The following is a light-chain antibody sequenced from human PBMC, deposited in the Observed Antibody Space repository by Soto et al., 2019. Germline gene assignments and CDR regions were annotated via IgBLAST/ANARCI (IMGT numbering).Light chain of an antibody. CDR1: SRDVGGYNY. CDR2: EVS. CDR3: SSYTSSSTLVV. J-gene: IGLJ2*01. Sequence: QSVLTQPASVSGSPGQSITISCTGTSRDVGGYNYVSWYQQHPGKAPKHMIYEVSNRPSGVSNRFSGSKSGNTASLTISGLQAEDEADYYCSSYTSSSTLVVFGGGTQLTVL. V-gene: IGLV2-14*01.